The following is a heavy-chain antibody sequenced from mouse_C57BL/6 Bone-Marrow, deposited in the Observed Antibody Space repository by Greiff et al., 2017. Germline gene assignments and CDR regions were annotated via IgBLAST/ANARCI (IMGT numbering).Heavy chain of an antibody. Sequence: QVQLKQPGAELVRPGSSVKLSCKASGYTFTSYWMHWVKQRPIQGLEWIGNIDPSDSETNYNQKFKDKATLTVDKSASTAYMRLLSLTSEDAAVYYCARSPANWRDYWGQGTSVTVSS. CDR3: ARSPANWRDY. CDR1: GYTFTSYW. J-gene: IGHJ4*01. D-gene: IGHD4-1*01. V-gene: IGHV1-52*01. CDR2: IDPSDSET.